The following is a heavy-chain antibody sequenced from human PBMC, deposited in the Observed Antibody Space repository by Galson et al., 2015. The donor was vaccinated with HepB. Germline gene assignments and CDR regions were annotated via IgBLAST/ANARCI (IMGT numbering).Heavy chain of an antibody. CDR1: GFTFDDFA. J-gene: IGHJ4*02. Sequence: SLRLSCAASGFTFDDFAMHWVRKAPGKGLESVSLITWDGTGTYYADSVEGRFTISRDNSKNSLYLEMNSLRTEDTALYYCAKGWDSFGYGEKPAGDYWGQGTLVTVSS. CDR3: AKGWDSFGYGEKPAGDY. V-gene: IGHV3-43D*03. D-gene: IGHD5-18*01. CDR2: ITWDGTGT.